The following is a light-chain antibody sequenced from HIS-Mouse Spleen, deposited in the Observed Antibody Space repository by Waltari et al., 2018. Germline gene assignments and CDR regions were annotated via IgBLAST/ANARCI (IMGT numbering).Light chain of an antibody. Sequence: SYVLTQPPSVSVAPGKTARITCGGNHIGSKSVHWYQQTPRQAPVLVVYDDSDRPSGIPERFSGSNSGNTATLTISRVEAGDEADYYCQVWDSSSDHVVFGGGTKLTVL. CDR1: HIGSKS. CDR2: DDS. V-gene: IGLV3-21*03. CDR3: QVWDSSSDHVV. J-gene: IGLJ2*01.